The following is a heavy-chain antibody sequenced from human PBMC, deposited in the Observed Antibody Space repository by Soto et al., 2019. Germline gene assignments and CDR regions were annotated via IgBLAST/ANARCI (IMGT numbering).Heavy chain of an antibody. Sequence: PAGSLKLASAASGFTFSNYYMAWIRQAPGKGLEWVSYISSTSKYTNYADSVRGRFTISRDNAKNSLYLQMNSLRAEDTAVYYCARERNGYNSILDYWGQGTLVTVS. D-gene: IGHD5-12*01. CDR1: GFTFSNYY. CDR2: ISSTSKYT. V-gene: IGHV3-11*05. J-gene: IGHJ4*02. CDR3: ARERNGYNSILDY.